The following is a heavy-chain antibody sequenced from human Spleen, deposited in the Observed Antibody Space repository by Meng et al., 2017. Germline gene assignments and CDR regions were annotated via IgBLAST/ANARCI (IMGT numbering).Heavy chain of an antibody. J-gene: IGHJ4*02. V-gene: IGHV1-2*02. CDR3: SIIYDSGNSFRNY. Sequence: ASVQVSCKASGYTFTSYVISWVRQAPGQGLEWMGWINPNSGGKNYVEKFQGRVTMTRDTSIGTGYMEPRSLRYDDTAVYYWSIIYDSGNSFRNYWGQGTVVTVSS. CDR2: INPNSGGK. D-gene: IGHD3-10*01. CDR1: GYTFTSYV.